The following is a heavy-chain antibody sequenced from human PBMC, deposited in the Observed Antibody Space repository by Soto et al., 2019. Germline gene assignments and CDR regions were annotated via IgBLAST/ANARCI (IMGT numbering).Heavy chain of an antibody. J-gene: IGHJ4*02. CDR3: ARGGQDFWSGPFDY. D-gene: IGHD3-3*01. V-gene: IGHV4-4*07. Sequence: SETLSLTCTVSDGSISTYFCNWIRQPAGKGLEWIGRIDNSGNTNYNPSLKSRVTMPADTSRNQFSLKLNSVTAADTAVYYCARGGQDFWSGPFDYWGQGALVTVSS. CDR2: IDNSGNT. CDR1: DGSISTYF.